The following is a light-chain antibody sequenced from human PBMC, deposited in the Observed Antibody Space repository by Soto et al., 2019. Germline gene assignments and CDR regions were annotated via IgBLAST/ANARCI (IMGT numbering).Light chain of an antibody. Sequence: QSALTQPASVSGSPGQSITIPCTGTSSDVGDYVSWYQQHPGKAPKLMISDVSNRPSGVSNRFSGSKSGNTASLTISGLQTEDEADYYCSSYTSSTTHNYVFGTGTQLTVL. V-gene: IGLV2-14*01. CDR1: SSDVGDY. J-gene: IGLJ1*01. CDR3: SSYTSSTTHNYV. CDR2: DVS.